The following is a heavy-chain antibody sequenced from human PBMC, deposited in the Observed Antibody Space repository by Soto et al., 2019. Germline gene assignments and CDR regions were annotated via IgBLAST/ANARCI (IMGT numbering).Heavy chain of an antibody. D-gene: IGHD3-10*01. CDR3: VRGRYGSEIH. V-gene: IGHV3-53*04. CDR1: GFIVSSNY. CDR2: LYSGGAI. Sequence: EVRLVESGGGLVQPGGSLRLSCAASGFIVSSNYMTWVRQAPGKGLEWVSLLYSGGAIHYAASVKGRFTISSHSSQNTLFLQMNSLRTEDTATYYCVRGRYGSEIHWGQGTKVTVSS. J-gene: IGHJ4*02.